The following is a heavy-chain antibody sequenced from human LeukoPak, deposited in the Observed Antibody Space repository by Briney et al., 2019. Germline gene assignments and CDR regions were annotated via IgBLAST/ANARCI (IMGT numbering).Heavy chain of an antibody. CDR1: GFTFSRFN. Sequence: PGWSLRLSCVASGFTFSRFNMHWVRQAPGKGLEWVALIWYDGTDTYYADAVKGRFTISRDDSKNTVYLQMNSLRAEDTAFYYCARGFLDFDFWGHGTLVTVSS. CDR2: IWYDGTDT. CDR3: ARGFLDFDF. J-gene: IGHJ4*01. V-gene: IGHV3-33*01. D-gene: IGHD3-3*01.